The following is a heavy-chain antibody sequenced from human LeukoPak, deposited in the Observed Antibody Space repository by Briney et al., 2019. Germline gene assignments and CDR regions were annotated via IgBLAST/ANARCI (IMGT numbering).Heavy chain of an antibody. V-gene: IGHV3-23*01. CDR3: AKMAYYYDSSGYDDAFDI. J-gene: IGHJ3*02. Sequence: GGSLRLSCAASGFTFSSYAMSWVRQAPGKGLERVSAISGSGGSTYYADSVKGRFTISRDNSKNTLSLQMNSLRAEDTAVYYCAKMAYYYDSSGYDDAFDIWGQGTMVTVSS. D-gene: IGHD3-22*01. CDR1: GFTFSSYA. CDR2: ISGSGGST.